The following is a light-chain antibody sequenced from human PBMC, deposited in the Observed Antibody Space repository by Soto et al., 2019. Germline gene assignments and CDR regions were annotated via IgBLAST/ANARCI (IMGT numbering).Light chain of an antibody. CDR3: QQYNSYLYT. J-gene: IGKJ2*01. Sequence: DIQMTQSPSTLSASVGDRVTITCRASQSISSWLAWYQQKPGKAPKVLIYKASSLERGVPSRFSGSGSGTDFTLTISSLQPDDFATYYCQQYNSYLYTFGQGTKLDIK. V-gene: IGKV1-5*03. CDR1: QSISSW. CDR2: KAS.